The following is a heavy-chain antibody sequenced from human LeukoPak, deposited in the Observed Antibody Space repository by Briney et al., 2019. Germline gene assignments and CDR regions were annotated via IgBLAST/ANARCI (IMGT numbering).Heavy chain of an antibody. J-gene: IGHJ6*03. V-gene: IGHV1-2*02. CDR3: ARDRTLSCGGSYSAVGCYYYYMDV. CDR1: GYTFTGYY. CDR2: INPNSGGT. D-gene: IGHD1-26*01. Sequence: GASVKVSCKASGYTFTGYYMHWVRQAPGQGLEWMGWINPNSGGTNYAQKFQGRVTMTRDTSISTAYMELSRLRSDDTAVYYCARDRTLSCGGSYSAVGCYYYYMDVWGKGTTVTISS.